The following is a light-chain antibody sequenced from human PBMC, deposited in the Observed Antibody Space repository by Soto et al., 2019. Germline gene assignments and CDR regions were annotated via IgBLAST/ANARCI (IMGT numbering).Light chain of an antibody. CDR1: QSVSSSY. J-gene: IGKJ1*01. CDR3: QQDYNLLWT. Sequence: PVERVTLSCRASQSVSSSYLTWYQQKPGQAPRLLIYGASTRATSIPARFSGSGSGTDFTLTISSLQPEDFAVYYCQQDYNLLWTFGQGTK. V-gene: IGKV3D-7*01. CDR2: GAS.